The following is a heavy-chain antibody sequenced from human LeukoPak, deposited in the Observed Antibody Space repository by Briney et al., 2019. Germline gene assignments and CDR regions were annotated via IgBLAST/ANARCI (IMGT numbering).Heavy chain of an antibody. CDR3: ARVAAEVVGVPGPIGFGWLRRDYYYMDV. V-gene: IGHV1-46*01. CDR2: INPRGGST. CDR1: GYTFTSYY. Sequence: ASVKVSCKASGYTFTSYYMHWVRQAPGEGLEWMGLINPRGGSTSYAQKFQGRVTMTRDMSTSTVYMELSSLRSEDTAVYYCARVAAEVVGVPGPIGFGWLRRDYYYMDVWGKGTTVTVSS. J-gene: IGHJ6*03. D-gene: IGHD2-2*02.